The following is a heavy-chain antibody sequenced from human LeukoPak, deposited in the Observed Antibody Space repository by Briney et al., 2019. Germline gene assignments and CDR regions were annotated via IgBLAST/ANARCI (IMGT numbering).Heavy chain of an antibody. D-gene: IGHD1-26*01. CDR3: ARDPYSGNYGNYYYHYMDV. Sequence: GGSLRLSCAASGFTFTSYNMNWVRQAPGKGLEWVSSITSSSSYIYYAVSVKGRFTISRDNAKNSLYLQMDSLRVEDTAVYYCARDPYSGNYGNYYYHYMDVWGKGTTVTISS. V-gene: IGHV3-21*06. CDR2: ITSSSSYI. J-gene: IGHJ6*03. CDR1: GFTFTSYN.